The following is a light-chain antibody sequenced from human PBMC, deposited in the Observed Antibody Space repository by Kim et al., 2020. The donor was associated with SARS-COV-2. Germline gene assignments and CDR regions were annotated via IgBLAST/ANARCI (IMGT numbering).Light chain of an antibody. CDR3: QQYNNWPGYT. V-gene: IGKV3-15*01. CDR1: QSVSSN. CDR2: GAS. Sequence: EIVMTQSPATLSVSPGERATISCRASQSVSSNLAWYQQKPGQAPRLLIYGASTRATGIPARFSGSGSGTEFTLTISSLQSEDFAVYYCQQYNNWPGYTFGQGTKLEI. J-gene: IGKJ2*01.